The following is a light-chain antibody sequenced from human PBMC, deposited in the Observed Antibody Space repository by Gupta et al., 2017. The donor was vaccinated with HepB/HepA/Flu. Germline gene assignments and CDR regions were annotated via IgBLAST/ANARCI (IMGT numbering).Light chain of an antibody. V-gene: IGKV2-30*01. CDR2: KVS. Sequence: DVVMPQSPLSLPVTLGQPASISCRSSQSLVYSDGNTYLNWFQQRPGQSPRRLIYKVSNRDSGVPDRFSGSGSGTDFTLKISRVEAEDVGVYYCRQGTHCPWTFGQGTKVEIK. CDR3: RQGTHCPWT. CDR1: QSLVYSDGNTY. J-gene: IGKJ1*01.